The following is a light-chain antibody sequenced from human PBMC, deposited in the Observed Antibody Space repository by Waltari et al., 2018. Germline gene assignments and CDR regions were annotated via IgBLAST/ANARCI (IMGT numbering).Light chain of an antibody. CDR2: YAN. Sequence: IQMSQSPCSLSASVGNRVTITCRAIQGISSYLNWYQQKPGKAPKLLIYYANSLASGVPSRFSGSGSGTEFTLTISSLQPEDFATYYCQQGNSNPFTFGPGTKLDIK. CDR3: QQGNSNPFT. V-gene: IGKV1-13*02. J-gene: IGKJ3*01. CDR1: QGISSY.